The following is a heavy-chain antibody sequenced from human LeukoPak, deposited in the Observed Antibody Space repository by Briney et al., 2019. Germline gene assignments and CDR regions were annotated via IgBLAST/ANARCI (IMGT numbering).Heavy chain of an antibody. CDR3: AKDYY. CDR2: ISYDGSNK. V-gene: IGHV3-30*18. Sequence: GGSLRLSCAASGFTFSSYWMHWVRQAPGKGLEWVAVISYDGSNKYYADSVKGRFTISRDNSKNTLYLQMNSLRAEDTAVYYCAKDYYWGQGTLVTVSS. CDR1: GFTFSSYW. J-gene: IGHJ4*02.